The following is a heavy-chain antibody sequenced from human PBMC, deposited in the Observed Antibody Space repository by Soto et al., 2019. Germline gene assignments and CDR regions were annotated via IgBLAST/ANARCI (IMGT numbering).Heavy chain of an antibody. CDR1: GYRFTTYY. CDR3: ARGEKTAGSGGMDV. V-gene: IGHV1-46*01. D-gene: IGHD3-16*01. CDR2: INPNGGSR. J-gene: IGHJ6*02. Sequence: ASVKVSCKAFGYRFTTYYMHWVRQAPGQGLEWMGIINPNGGSRTYAQKFQGRVTMTSDTSMSIVYMELSSLTSEDTAVYFCARGEKTAGSGGMDVWGQGTTVTVSS.